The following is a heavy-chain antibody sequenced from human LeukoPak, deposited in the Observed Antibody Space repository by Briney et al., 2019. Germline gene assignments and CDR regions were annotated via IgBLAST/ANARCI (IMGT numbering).Heavy chain of an antibody. CDR3: ARVYYYGSGSYYNPFDY. V-gene: IGHV1-18*01. J-gene: IGHJ4*02. Sequence: GASVKVSCKASGYTFTSYGISWVRQAPGQGLEWMGWISAYNGNTNYAQKLQGRVTMTTDTSTSTAYMELRSLRSDDKAVYYCARVYYYGSGSYYNPFDYWGQGTLVTVSS. CDR2: ISAYNGNT. CDR1: GYTFTSYG. D-gene: IGHD3-10*01.